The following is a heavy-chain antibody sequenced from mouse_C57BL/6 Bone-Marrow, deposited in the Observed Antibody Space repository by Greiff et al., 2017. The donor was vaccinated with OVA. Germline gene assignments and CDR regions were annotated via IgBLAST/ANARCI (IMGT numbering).Heavy chain of an antibody. Sequence: VQLQQPGAELVRPGSSVKLSCKASGYTFTSYWMHWVKQRPIQGLEWIGNIDPSDSETHYNQKFKDKATLTVDKSSSTAYMQLSSLTSEDSAVYYCARPSITTVVEENYVDYWGQGTTLTVSS. J-gene: IGHJ2*01. CDR3: ARPSITTVVEENYVDY. CDR2: IDPSDSET. CDR1: GYTFTSYW. V-gene: IGHV1-52*01. D-gene: IGHD1-1*01.